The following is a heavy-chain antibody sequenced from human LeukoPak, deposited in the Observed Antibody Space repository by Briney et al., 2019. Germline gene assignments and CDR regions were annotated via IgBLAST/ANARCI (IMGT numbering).Heavy chain of an antibody. Sequence: GGSLRLSCAASGFTFSSYAMTWVRQAPGKGLEWVSCISNSGGSTYYTDSVKGRFTISRDNSKNTLYLQVNSLRAEDTAVYYCAKGVAAARPHYFDDWVQGALVTVSS. CDR2: ISNSGGST. V-gene: IGHV3-23*01. CDR3: AKGVAAARPHYFDD. D-gene: IGHD6-6*01. CDR1: GFTFSSYA. J-gene: IGHJ4*02.